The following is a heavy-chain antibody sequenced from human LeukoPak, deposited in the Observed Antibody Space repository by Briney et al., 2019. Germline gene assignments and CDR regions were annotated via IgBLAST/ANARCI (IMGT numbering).Heavy chain of an antibody. CDR3: ARGYNWNDPGDY. D-gene: IGHD1-1*01. CDR2: ISPSGGST. Sequence: ASVKVSCKASGYTFTSYYMHWVRQAPGQGLEWMGIISPSGGSTSYAEKFQGRATMTRDTSTSTVYMELSSLRFEDTAVYYCARGYNWNDPGDYWGQGTLVTVSS. J-gene: IGHJ4*02. V-gene: IGHV1-46*01. CDR1: GYTFTSYY.